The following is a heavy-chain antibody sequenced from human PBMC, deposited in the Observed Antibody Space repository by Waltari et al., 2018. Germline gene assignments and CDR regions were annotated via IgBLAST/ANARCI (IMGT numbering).Heavy chain of an antibody. CDR3: ARAPGGDFDY. J-gene: IGHJ4*02. Sequence: QVQLVESGGGVVQPGRSLRLSCAASGFTFSSYAMHWVRQAPGKGLEWVAVISYDGSNKYYADSGKGRFTISRDNSKNTLYLQMNSLRAEDTAVYYCARAPGGDFDYWGQGTLVTVSS. CDR2: ISYDGSNK. V-gene: IGHV3-30*01. CDR1: GFTFSSYA. D-gene: IGHD3-16*01.